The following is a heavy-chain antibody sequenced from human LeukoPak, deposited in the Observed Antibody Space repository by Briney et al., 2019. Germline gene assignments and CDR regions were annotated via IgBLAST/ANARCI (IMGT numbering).Heavy chain of an antibody. CDR1: GFTFSNYG. CDR2: ITSSGIT. Sequence: GGSLRLSCAASGFTFSNYGMNWVRQAPGKGLEWVSGITSSGITYYADSVKGRFTISRDNSKNTLYLQMNSLRAEDTAVYYCARRSGIAVAGAFDYWGQGTLVTVSS. D-gene: IGHD6-19*01. V-gene: IGHV3-23*01. J-gene: IGHJ4*02. CDR3: ARRSGIAVAGAFDY.